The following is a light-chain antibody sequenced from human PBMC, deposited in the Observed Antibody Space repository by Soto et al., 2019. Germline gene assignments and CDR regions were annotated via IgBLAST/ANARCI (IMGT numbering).Light chain of an antibody. Sequence: EIVLTQSPGSLSLSPGESATLSCRASQTVSSSYLAWYQQKPGQAPRLLIYGASNRATGIPDRFGGSGSGADFTLTISRLEPEDFAVYYCQQYGSSPRTFGQGTKVDIK. V-gene: IGKV3-20*01. CDR2: GAS. CDR1: QTVSSSY. CDR3: QQYGSSPRT. J-gene: IGKJ1*01.